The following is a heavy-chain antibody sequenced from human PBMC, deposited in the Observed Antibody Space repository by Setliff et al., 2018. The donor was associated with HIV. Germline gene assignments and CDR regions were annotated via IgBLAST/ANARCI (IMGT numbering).Heavy chain of an antibody. CDR1: GYTFTSYD. CDR3: ARVGEMATIGYSYYYMDV. Sequence: GASVKVSCKASGYTFTSYDINWVRQATGQGLEWMGWMNPNSGNTGYAQKFQGRVTMTRNTSISTAYMELSSLRSEDTAVYYCARVGEMATIGYSYYYMDVWGKGTTVTISS. J-gene: IGHJ6*03. D-gene: IGHD5-12*01. CDR2: MNPNSGNT. V-gene: IGHV1-8*02.